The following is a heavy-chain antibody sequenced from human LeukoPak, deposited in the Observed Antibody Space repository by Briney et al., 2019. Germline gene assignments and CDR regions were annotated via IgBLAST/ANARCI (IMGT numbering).Heavy chain of an antibody. CDR3: XXXXXXXXXXXXXYYYMDV. V-gene: IGHV3-21*01. J-gene: IGHJ6*03. CDR1: GXXXXXYT. CDR2: ISTSSSYI. Sequence: SGXXXXXYTMNWVRQAPGKGLXWVSFISTSSSYIYYADSVXGRFTISRDXAKNSLYLQMNGLRDEDTAVYYXXXXXXXXXXXXXXYYYMDVWGKGTTVTISS.